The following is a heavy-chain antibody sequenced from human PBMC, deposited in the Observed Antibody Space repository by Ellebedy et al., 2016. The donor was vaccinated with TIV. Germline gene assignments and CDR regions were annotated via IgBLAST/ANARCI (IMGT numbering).Heavy chain of an antibody. CDR2: IRRHTYGGTT. Sequence: PGGSLRLSCTASGFPFGAYSVSWLRQAPGKGLEWVGLIRRHTYGGTTEYAESVKGRFIISRDESKSTANLDLNSLKTEDTAVYYCARDSSGWSRDYWGQGTLVTVSS. CDR3: ARDSSGWSRDY. D-gene: IGHD6-19*01. V-gene: IGHV3-49*03. CDR1: GFPFGAYS. J-gene: IGHJ4*02.